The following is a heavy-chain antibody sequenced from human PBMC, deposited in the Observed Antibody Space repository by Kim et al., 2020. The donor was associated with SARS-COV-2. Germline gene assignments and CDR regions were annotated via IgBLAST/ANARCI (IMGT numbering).Heavy chain of an antibody. Sequence: TTDYATHVKGRFTIARDDSKNTLDLQMNSFKTEDAAVYYCTTDDSGWFDYWGQGTLVTVSS. V-gene: IGHV3-15*01. D-gene: IGHD6-19*01. CDR3: TTDDSGWFDY. J-gene: IGHJ4*02. CDR2: TT.